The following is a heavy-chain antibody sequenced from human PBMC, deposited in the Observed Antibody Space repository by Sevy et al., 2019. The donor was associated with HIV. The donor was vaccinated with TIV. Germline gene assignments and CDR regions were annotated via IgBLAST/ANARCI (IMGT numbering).Heavy chain of an antibody. D-gene: IGHD6-13*01. V-gene: IGHV3-7*01. J-gene: IGHJ4*02. CDR1: GFTFSIYW. CDR2: IKPDGSKK. Sequence: GRSLRLSCAASGFTFSIYWMTWVRQAPGKGLEWVANIKPDGSKKYYVDSVKGRFTISRDNAENSLYLQMNSLRAEDTAVYYCARAIALADSYWGQGTQVTVSS. CDR3: ARAIALADSY.